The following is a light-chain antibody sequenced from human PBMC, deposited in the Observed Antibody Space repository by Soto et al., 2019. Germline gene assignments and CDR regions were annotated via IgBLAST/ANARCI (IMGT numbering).Light chain of an antibody. J-gene: IGLJ1*01. CDR3: QSYDSSLSGPRV. V-gene: IGLV1-40*01. CDR1: SSNIGAGYD. Sequence: QSALTQPPSVSGAPGQRVTISCTGSSSNIGAGYDVHWYQQLPGTAPKLLIYGNYNRPSGVPDRFSGSKSGTSASLAITGLQAEDEADYYCQSYDSSLSGPRVFGTGTKVTVL. CDR2: GNY.